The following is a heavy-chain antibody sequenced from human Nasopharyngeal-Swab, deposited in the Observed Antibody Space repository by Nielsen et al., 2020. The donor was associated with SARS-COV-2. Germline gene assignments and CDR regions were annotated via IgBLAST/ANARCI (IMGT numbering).Heavy chain of an antibody. D-gene: IGHD5-12*01. CDR1: GFPFRSYA. CDR2: ISGSDHTT. J-gene: IGHJ6*02. Sequence: GESLKISCAASGFPFRSYAISWVLQAPGKGLEWVSVISGSDHTTYYADSVKGRFTISRDNSKNTVNLQMNSLRVEDTAIYYCAKDRDSGDDSDDYYHYYGMDVWGQGTTVTVFS. V-gene: IGHV3-23*01. CDR3: AKDRDSGDDSDDYYHYYGMDV.